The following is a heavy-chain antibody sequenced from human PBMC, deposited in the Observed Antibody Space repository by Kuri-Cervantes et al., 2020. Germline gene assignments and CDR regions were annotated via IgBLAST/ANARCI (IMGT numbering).Heavy chain of an antibody. CDR1: GYIFTNYQ. Sequence: ASVKVSCKASGYIFTNYQMHWVRQTPGQGLEWMGIINPGSGSTSYAQKFQGRVSMTRDTSTSTAYMELRSLRSDDTAVYYCARLSGSGAFDIWGQGTMVTVSS. V-gene: IGHV1-46*01. CDR3: ARLSGSGAFDI. D-gene: IGHD1-26*01. CDR2: INPGSGST. J-gene: IGHJ3*02.